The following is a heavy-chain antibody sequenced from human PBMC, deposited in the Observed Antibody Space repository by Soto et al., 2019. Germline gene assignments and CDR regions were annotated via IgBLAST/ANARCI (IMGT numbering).Heavy chain of an antibody. D-gene: IGHD1-1*01. CDR2: IYWDDDK. CDR1: GFSLSTNGVG. CDR3: VHRAGLQGNWNGGYFDY. Sequence: QITLKESGPTRVKPTQTLTLTCTFSGFSLSTNGVGVGWIRQPPGKALERLALIYWDDDKRYSPSLSNRLTITKDTSENQVFLTMTNMDPVDTATYFCVHRAGLQGNWNGGYFDYWGQGALVTVSS. J-gene: IGHJ4*02. V-gene: IGHV2-5*02.